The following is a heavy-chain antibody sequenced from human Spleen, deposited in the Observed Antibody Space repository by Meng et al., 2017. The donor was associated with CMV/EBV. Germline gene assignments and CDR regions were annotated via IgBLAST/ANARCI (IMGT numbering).Heavy chain of an antibody. D-gene: IGHD1-26*01. J-gene: IGHJ6*02. CDR3: AKAGPGIVPSKNGMDV. Sequence: GESLKISCAASGFTFSNYWMSWVRQAPGKGLEWVAVISYDGSNKYYADSLKGRFTISRDNSKNTLSLQMNSLRAADTAVYYCAKAGPGIVPSKNGMDVWGQGTTVTVSS. CDR1: GFTFSNYW. V-gene: IGHV3-30*18. CDR2: ISYDGSNK.